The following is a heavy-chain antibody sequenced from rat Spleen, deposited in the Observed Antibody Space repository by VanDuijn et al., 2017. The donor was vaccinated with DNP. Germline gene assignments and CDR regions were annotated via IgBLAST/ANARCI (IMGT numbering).Heavy chain of an antibody. CDR1: GYTFTSYY. V-gene: IGHV1-43*01. J-gene: IGHJ2*01. CDR2: INTGGGHT. Sequence: QVQLQQSGAELAKPGSSVKISCKASGYTFTSYYIGWIKQTTGQGLEFIGYINTGGGHTKYNEKFKGKATLTVDKSSSTAFLQLSSLTPDDSAVYYCARWGYYDGSFYFDYWGQGVMVTVSS. CDR3: ARWGYYDGSFYFDY. D-gene: IGHD1-12*02.